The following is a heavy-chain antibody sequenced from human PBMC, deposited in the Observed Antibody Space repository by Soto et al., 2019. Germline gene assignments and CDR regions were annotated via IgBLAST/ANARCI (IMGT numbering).Heavy chain of an antibody. V-gene: IGHV4-4*07. Sequence: PSGTLALTFSVSEGSIGGDYWNWMRQPAGKGLEWIGRIYVTTTGITDYNPSLKGRVTMSIDTSKKQFSLSLTSVTAADTALYYCARNPSGMLKDSYSLDSWGRGILVTVST. CDR1: EGSIGGDY. CDR3: ARNPSGMLKDSYSLDS. D-gene: IGHD4-4*01. J-gene: IGHJ4*02. CDR2: IYVTTTGIT.